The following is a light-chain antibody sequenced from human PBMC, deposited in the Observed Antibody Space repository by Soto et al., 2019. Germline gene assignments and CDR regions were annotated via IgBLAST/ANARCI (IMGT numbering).Light chain of an antibody. CDR1: QSVSSS. CDR2: DAS. V-gene: IGKV3D-15*01. CDR3: QQYNNWPLT. Sequence: TQSPGTLSLSPGERATLSCRASQSVSSSFLAWYQQKPGQAPRLLIYDASTRATGIPARFSGSGSGTEFTLTISSLLSEDFAVYSCQQYNNWPLTFGGGTKVDIK. J-gene: IGKJ4*01.